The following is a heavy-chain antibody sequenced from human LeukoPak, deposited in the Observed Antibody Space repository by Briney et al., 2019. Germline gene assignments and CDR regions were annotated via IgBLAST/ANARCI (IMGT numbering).Heavy chain of an antibody. J-gene: IGHJ6*02. CDR1: GGSLSSSSYY. CDR3: ASIPQYYSSGWPYYYYYGMDV. Sequence: SSETLSLTCTVSGGSLSSSSYYWGWIRQPPGKGLEWLGSIYYSGSTYYNPSLKSRVTISVDTSKNQFSLKLSSVTAADTAVYYCASIPQYYSSGWPYYYYYGMDVWGQGTTVTVSS. D-gene: IGHD6-19*01. CDR2: IYYSGST. V-gene: IGHV4-39*01.